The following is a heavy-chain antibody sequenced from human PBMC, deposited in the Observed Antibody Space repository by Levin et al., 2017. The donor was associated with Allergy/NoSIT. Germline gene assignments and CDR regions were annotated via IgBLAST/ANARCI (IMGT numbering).Heavy chain of an antibody. CDR2: ISSTSTYI. V-gene: IGHV3-21*01. CDR1: GFTFRSYS. CDR3: SRDLSFGNPQGFDC. D-gene: IGHD1-14*01. Sequence: GESLKISCAASGFTFRSYSMNWVRQAPGKGLEWVSTISSTSTYIYYAESMKGRFTISRDNAKNSVYLQMSSLRAEDTSVYYCSRDLSFGNPQGFDCWGQGTLVTVSS. J-gene: IGHJ4*02.